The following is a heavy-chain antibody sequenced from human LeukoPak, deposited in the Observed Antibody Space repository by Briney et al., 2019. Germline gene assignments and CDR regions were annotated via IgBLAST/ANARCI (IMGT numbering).Heavy chain of an antibody. CDR2: IYTSGST. D-gene: IGHD5-12*01. V-gene: IGHV4-61*02. Sequence: PSETLSLTCTVSGGSISSGSYYWSWIRQPAGKGLEWIGRIYTSGSTNYNPSLKSRVTISVDTSKNQFSLKLSSVTAADTAVYYCARVDSGYDLGMFDYWGQGTLVTVSS. J-gene: IGHJ4*02. CDR1: GGSISSGSYY. CDR3: ARVDSGYDLGMFDY.